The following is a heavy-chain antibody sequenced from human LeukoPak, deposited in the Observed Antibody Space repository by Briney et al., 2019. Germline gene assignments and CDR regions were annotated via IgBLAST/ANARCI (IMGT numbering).Heavy chain of an antibody. CDR2: ISSSGSTI. Sequence: GGSLRLSCAASGFTFSSYEMNWVRQAPGKGLEWVSYISSSGSTIYYADSVKGRFTISRDNAKNSLYLQMNSLRAEDTAVYYCARGRLGVTSCYDYWGQGTLVTVSS. J-gene: IGHJ4*02. D-gene: IGHD2-8*01. CDR3: ARGRLGVTSCYDY. V-gene: IGHV3-48*03. CDR1: GFTFSSYE.